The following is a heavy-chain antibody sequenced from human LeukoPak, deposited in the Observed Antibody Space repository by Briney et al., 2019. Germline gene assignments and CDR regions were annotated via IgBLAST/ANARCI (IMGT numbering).Heavy chain of an antibody. Sequence: SETLSLTCTVSGGSISSYYWSWIRQPPGKGLEWIGYIYYSGSTNYNPSLKSRVSISVDTSKNQFSLKLSSVTAADTAVYYCARGVGYCSSTSCYTPYYYYMDVWGKGTTVTVSS. V-gene: IGHV4-59*01. J-gene: IGHJ6*03. D-gene: IGHD2-2*02. CDR3: ARGVGYCSSTSCYTPYYYYMDV. CDR2: IYYSGST. CDR1: GGSISSYY.